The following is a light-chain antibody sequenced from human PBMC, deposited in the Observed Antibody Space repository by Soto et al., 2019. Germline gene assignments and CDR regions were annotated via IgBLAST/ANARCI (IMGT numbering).Light chain of an antibody. Sequence: ENVLTQSPATLSLSPVERATLSCRASQSVSNYVAWYQQKPGQAPRLLIYDASNRATGIPARFSGSGSGTDFTLTISSLEPEDFAVYYCQQRSNWLFGPGTKVDI. CDR2: DAS. CDR1: QSVSNY. CDR3: QQRSNWL. V-gene: IGKV3-11*01. J-gene: IGKJ3*01.